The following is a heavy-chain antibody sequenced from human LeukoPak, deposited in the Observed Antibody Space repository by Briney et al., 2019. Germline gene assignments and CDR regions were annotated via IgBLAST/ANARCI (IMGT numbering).Heavy chain of an antibody. D-gene: IGHD4-17*01. CDR2: INHSGST. J-gene: IGHJ5*02. CDR3: ARDKVTTVTSGDWFDP. CDR1: GGSFSGYY. Sequence: PSETLSLTCAVYGGSFSGYYWSWIRQPPGKGLEWIGEINHSGSTNYNPSLKSRVTISVDTSKNQFSLKLSSVTAADTAVYYCARDKVTTVTSGDWFDPWGQGTLVTVSS. V-gene: IGHV4-34*01.